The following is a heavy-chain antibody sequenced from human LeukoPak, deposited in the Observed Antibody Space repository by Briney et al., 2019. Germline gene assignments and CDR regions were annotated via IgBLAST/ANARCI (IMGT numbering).Heavy chain of an antibody. CDR3: AKDERDMIVVVTPFDY. CDR2: ISASGDSI. J-gene: IGHJ4*02. V-gene: IGHV3-23*01. D-gene: IGHD3-22*01. CDR1: GLTFSSYA. Sequence: GGSLGLSCAASGLTFSSYAMSWVRQAPGKGLEWVSVISASGDSIYYSDSVEGRFTISRDNSKNTLYLQMNSLRAEDTAVYYCAKDERDMIVVVTPFDYWGQGTLVTVSS.